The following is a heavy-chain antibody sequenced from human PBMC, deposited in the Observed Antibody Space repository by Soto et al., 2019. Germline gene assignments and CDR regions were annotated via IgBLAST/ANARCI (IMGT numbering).Heavy chain of an antibody. CDR2: ISYDGSNK. Sequence: GGSLRLSCAASGFTFSSYAMHWVRQAPGKGLEWVAVISYDGSNKYYADSVKGRFTISRDNSKNTLYLQMNSLRAEDTAVYYCARAKRSGYGEFYYYYGMDVWGQGTTVTVSS. CDR3: ARAKRSGYGEFYYYYGMDV. J-gene: IGHJ6*02. D-gene: IGHD3-3*01. V-gene: IGHV3-30-3*01. CDR1: GFTFSSYA.